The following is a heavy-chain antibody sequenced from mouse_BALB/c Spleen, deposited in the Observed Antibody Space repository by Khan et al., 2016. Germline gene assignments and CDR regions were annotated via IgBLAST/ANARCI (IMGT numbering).Heavy chain of an antibody. Sequence: QIQLVQSGPELKKPGETVKISCKASGYTFTDYGMNWVKQAPGKGLKWMGRINTYTGESTYADDFKGRFAFALETSASTAYLQIINLKSEDTATYCCGKGFGNYGFFDFWGQGTTLTVSS. CDR3: GKGFGNYGFFDF. CDR2: INTYTGES. CDR1: GYTFTDYG. D-gene: IGHD2-1*01. J-gene: IGHJ2*01. V-gene: IGHV9-3-1*01.